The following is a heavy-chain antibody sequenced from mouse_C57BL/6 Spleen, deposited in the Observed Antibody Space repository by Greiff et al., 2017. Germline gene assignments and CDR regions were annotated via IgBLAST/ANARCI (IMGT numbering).Heavy chain of an antibody. Sequence: EVQLVESGGGLVKPGGSLKLSCAASGFTFSDYGMHWVRQAPEKGLEWVAYISSGSSTIYYADTVKGRFTISRDNAKNTLFLQMTSLRSEDTAMYYCARESYYYGSRYWYFDVWGTGTTVTVSS. CDR3: ARESYYYGSRYWYFDV. V-gene: IGHV5-17*01. CDR2: ISSGSSTI. CDR1: GFTFSDYG. D-gene: IGHD1-1*01. J-gene: IGHJ1*03.